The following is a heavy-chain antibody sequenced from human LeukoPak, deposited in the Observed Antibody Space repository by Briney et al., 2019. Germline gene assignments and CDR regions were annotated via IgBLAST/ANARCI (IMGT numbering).Heavy chain of an antibody. V-gene: IGHV1-69*04. CDR3: ATLTAAAGTLFDYYYYGMDV. J-gene: IGHJ6*02. CDR2: IIPVLGIA. D-gene: IGHD6-13*01. Sequence: SVKVSCKASGGTFSNYAISWVRQAPGQGLEWMGRIIPVLGIANYAQKFQGRVTITADKSTSTAYMELSSLRSEDTAVYYCATLTAAAGTLFDYYYYGMDVWGQGTTVTVSS. CDR1: GGTFSNYA.